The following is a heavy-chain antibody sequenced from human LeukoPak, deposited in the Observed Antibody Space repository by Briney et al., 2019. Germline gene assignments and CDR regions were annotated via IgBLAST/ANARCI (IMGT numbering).Heavy chain of an antibody. D-gene: IGHD6-19*01. V-gene: IGHV4-39*01. J-gene: IGHJ4*02. Sequence: SETLSLTCTVSGGSISSSTYYWGWIRQPPGKGLEWIGSISYSGSTSYNPSLQSRVIISVDTSKSQFSLKLSSVTAADTAVYYCARHRVGGSGWLYYFDYWGQGTLVTVSS. CDR3: ARHRVGGSGWLYYFDY. CDR2: ISYSGST. CDR1: GGSISSSTYY.